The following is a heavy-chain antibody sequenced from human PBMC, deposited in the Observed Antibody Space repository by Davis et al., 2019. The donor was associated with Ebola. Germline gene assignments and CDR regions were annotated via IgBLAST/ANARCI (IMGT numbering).Heavy chain of an antibody. J-gene: IGHJ4*01. CDR1: GGSISSAGYY. D-gene: IGHD3-22*01. Sequence: SETLSLTCTVSGGSISSAGYYWSWIRQHPGKGLEWIGHIYYSGSSDYNPSLKSRVTMSADTSNNQFSLRLSSVTAADTAVYYCARANYFDKSGYPSDYWGHGTLVTVSS. V-gene: IGHV4-31*03. CDR3: ARANYFDKSGYPSDY. CDR2: IYYSGSS.